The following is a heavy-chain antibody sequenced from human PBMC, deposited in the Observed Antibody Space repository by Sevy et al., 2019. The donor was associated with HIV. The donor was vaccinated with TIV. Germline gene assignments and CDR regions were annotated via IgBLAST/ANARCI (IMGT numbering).Heavy chain of an antibody. D-gene: IGHD4-17*01. Sequence: SETLSLTCTVSGGSISSHYWSWIRQPAGKGLEWIGRIFASGSTNYNPSLKSRVSMSIDPSKKQFSLKLTSVTAAATAVYYCARVHGDYTYFDYWGQGTLVTVSS. CDR2: IFASGST. J-gene: IGHJ4*02. CDR1: GGSISSHY. CDR3: ARVHGDYTYFDY. V-gene: IGHV4-4*07.